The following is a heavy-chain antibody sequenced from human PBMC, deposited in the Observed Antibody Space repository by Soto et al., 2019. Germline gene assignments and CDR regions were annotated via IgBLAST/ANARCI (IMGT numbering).Heavy chain of an antibody. CDR2: AYHSGNT. D-gene: IGHD4-17*01. V-gene: IGHV4-4*02. CDR1: GGSVSSSVW. J-gene: IGHJ4*02. CDR3: ARHGDEGIDY. Sequence: VHLQESGPGLVKPSGTLSLTCVVSGGSVSSSVWWSWVRQPPGRGLEWIGEAYHSGNTNYKPSLKGRVIISVDKSKNLFSLELNSVTDADTAVYYCARHGDEGIDYWGQGTLVTVSS.